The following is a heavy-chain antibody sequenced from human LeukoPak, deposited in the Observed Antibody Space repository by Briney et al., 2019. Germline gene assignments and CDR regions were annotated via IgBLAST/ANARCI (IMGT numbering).Heavy chain of an antibody. D-gene: IGHD3-22*01. J-gene: IGHJ4*02. Sequence: SETLSLTCTVSGGSISSTSYYWGWIRQPPGKGLEWIGSIYFSEITHYNPSLKSRVTISIDTSKNQFSLKLSSVTAADTAVCYCARWDSSGYYGLDYWGQGTLVTVSS. CDR1: GGSISSTSYY. CDR3: ARWDSSGYYGLDY. V-gene: IGHV4-39*07. CDR2: IYFSEIT.